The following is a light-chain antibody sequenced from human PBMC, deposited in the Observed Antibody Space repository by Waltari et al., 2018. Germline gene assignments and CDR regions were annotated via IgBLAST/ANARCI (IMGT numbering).Light chain of an antibody. CDR2: DAS. CDR1: QDMTNY. Sequence: DIQMTQSPSSLSASVGDRVTITCQASQDMTNYLNWYQQKPGRAPKLLIYDASYLQTGVPSRFSGSGSGTDFTFTISSLQPEDIATYYCQQYDNLPITFGQGTRLDIK. CDR3: QQYDNLPIT. J-gene: IGKJ5*01. V-gene: IGKV1-33*01.